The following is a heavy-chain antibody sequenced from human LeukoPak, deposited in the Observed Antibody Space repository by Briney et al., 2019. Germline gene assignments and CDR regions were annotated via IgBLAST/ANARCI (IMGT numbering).Heavy chain of an antibody. CDR1: GGSISSSSYY. CDR3: ARDPGTRLNWFDP. CDR2: IYTSGST. Sequence: SETLSLTCTVSGGSISSSSYYWSWIRQPAGKGLEWIGRIYTSGSTNYNPSLKSRVTMSVDTSKNQFSLKLSSVTAADTAVYYCARDPGTRLNWFDPWGQGTLVTVSS. D-gene: IGHD1-7*01. V-gene: IGHV4-61*02. J-gene: IGHJ5*02.